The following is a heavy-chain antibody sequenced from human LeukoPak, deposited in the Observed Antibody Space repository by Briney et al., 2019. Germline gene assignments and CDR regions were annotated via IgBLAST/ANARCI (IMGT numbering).Heavy chain of an antibody. V-gene: IGHV3-7*01. Sequence: GGSLRLSCADSGFTFSGYWMNWVRQAPGKGLEWVANINQNGGEKYYVDSVKGRFTISRDNGKNTLYLQMNSLRAEDTAVYYCARGISHYYDSSGYYYPWIDYWGQGTLVTVSS. CDR3: ARGISHYYDSSGYYYPWIDY. CDR1: GFTFSGYW. J-gene: IGHJ4*02. CDR2: INQNGGEK. D-gene: IGHD3-22*01.